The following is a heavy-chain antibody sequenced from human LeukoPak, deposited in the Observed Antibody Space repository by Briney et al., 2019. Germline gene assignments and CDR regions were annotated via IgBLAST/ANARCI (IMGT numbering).Heavy chain of an antibody. CDR2: FDPEDGET. CDR1: GYTLTELS. D-gene: IGHD1-26*01. J-gene: IGHJ4*02. V-gene: IGHV1-24*01. CDR3: ATEAYLPRMGATLPDGY. Sequence: ASVKVSCKVPGYTLTELSMHWVRQAPGKGLEWMGGFDPEDGETIYAQKFQGRVTMTEDTSTDTAYMELSSLRSEDTAVYYCATEAYLPRMGATLPDGYWGQGTLVTVSS.